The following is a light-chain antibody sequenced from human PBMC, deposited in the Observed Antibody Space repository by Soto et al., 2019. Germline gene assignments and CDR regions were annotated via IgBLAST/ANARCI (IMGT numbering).Light chain of an antibody. CDR1: SSDIGAFNY. J-gene: IGLJ1*01. Sequence: QSVLTQPASVSVSPGQSITISCTGTSSDIGAFNYVSWYQQHPGKAPKLMIYDVSNRPSGVSNRFSGSKSGNTASLTISGLQAEDEADYFCSSYTSSTTLYVFGTGTKVTVL. V-gene: IGLV2-14*03. CDR2: DVS. CDR3: SSYTSSTTLYV.